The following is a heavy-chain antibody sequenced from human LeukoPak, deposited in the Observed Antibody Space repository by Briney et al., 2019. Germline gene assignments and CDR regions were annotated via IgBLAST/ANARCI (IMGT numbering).Heavy chain of an antibody. J-gene: IGHJ4*02. D-gene: IGHD3-9*01. V-gene: IGHV4-39*07. Sequence: SETLSLTCTVSGGSISSYYWGWIRQPPGKGLEWIGSIYYSGSTYYNPSLKSRVTISVDTSKNQFSLKLSSVTAADTAVYYCARDYSDILTGYYRHWGQGTLVTVSS. CDR2: IYYSGST. CDR1: GGSISSYY. CDR3: ARDYSDILTGYYRH.